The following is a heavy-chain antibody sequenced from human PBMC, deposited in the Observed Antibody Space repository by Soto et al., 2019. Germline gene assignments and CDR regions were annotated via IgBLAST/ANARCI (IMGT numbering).Heavy chain of an antibody. D-gene: IGHD3-10*01. Sequence: PGGSLRLSCAASGFTFSSYAMHWVRQAPGKGLEWVAVISYDGSNKYYADSVKGRFTISRDNSKNTLYLQMNSLRAEDTAVYYCARDRNGSGSIYYYYYGMDVWGQGTTVTVSS. CDR1: GFTFSSYA. J-gene: IGHJ6*02. CDR2: ISYDGSNK. V-gene: IGHV3-30-3*01. CDR3: ARDRNGSGSIYYYYYGMDV.